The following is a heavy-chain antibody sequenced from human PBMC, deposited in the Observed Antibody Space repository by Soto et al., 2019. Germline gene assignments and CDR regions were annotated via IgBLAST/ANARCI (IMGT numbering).Heavy chain of an antibody. J-gene: IGHJ5*02. CDR2: IIPILGIA. CDR1: GGTFSSYT. Sequence: QVQLVQSGAEVKKPGSSVKVSCKASGGTFSSYTISWVRQAPGQGLEWMGRIIPILGIANYAQKFQGRVTITADKSTSKAYMELSSLRSEDTAVYYCASVYYDFWSGYYTGWFDPWGQGTLVTVSS. D-gene: IGHD3-3*01. CDR3: ASVYYDFWSGYYTGWFDP. V-gene: IGHV1-69*02.